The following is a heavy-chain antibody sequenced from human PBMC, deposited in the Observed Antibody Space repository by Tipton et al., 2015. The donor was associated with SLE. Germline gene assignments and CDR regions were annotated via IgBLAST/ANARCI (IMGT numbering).Heavy chain of an antibody. CDR1: GYTFTSYG. V-gene: IGHV1-18*01. J-gene: IGHJ6*02. D-gene: IGHD2-2*01. CDR2: ISAYNGNT. Sequence: QSGAEVKKPGASVKVSCKASGYTFTSYGISWVRQAPGQGLEWMGWISAYNGNTNYAQKLQGRVTMTTDTSTSTAYMELRSLRSEDTAVYYCARNNWKDIVVVPAAMNYYYYGMDVWGQGTTVIVSS. CDR3: ARNNWKDIVVVPAAMNYYYYGMDV.